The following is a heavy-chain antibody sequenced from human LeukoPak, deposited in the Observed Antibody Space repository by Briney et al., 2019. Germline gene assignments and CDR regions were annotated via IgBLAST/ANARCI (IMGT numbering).Heavy chain of an antibody. CDR2: ISAYNGNT. Sequence: GASVTVSCTASGYTFTSYGISWVRQAPGQGLEWMGWISAYNGNTNYAQKLQGRVTMTTDTSTSTAYMELRSLRSDDTAVYYCARVTAVAGNNWFDPWGQGTLVTVSS. CDR3: ARVTAVAGNNWFDP. D-gene: IGHD6-19*01. CDR1: GYTFTSYG. V-gene: IGHV1-18*01. J-gene: IGHJ5*02.